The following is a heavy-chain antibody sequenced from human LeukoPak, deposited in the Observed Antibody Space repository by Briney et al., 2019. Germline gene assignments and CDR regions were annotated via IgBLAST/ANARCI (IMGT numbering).Heavy chain of an antibody. V-gene: IGHV4-39*07. D-gene: IGHD2-15*01. CDR1: GGSISSSSYY. CDR2: INHSGST. CDR3: ARDRYCSGGSCTYYYYYMDV. J-gene: IGHJ6*03. Sequence: PSETLSLTCTVSGGSISSSSYYWGWIRQPPGKGLEWIGEINHSGSTNYNPSLKSRVTISVDTSKNQFSLKLSSVTAADTAVYYCARDRYCSGGSCTYYYYYMDVWGKGTTVTISS.